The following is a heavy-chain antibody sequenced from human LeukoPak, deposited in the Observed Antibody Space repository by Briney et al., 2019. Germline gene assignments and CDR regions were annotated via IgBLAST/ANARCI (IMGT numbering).Heavy chain of an antibody. CDR2: IYYSGST. CDR1: GGSISSYY. V-gene: IGHV4-59*08. D-gene: IGHD3-22*01. J-gene: IGHJ4*02. Sequence: SETLSLTCTVSGGSISSYYWSWIRQPPGKGLEWIGYIYYSGSTNYNPSLKSRVTISVDTSKNQFSLKLSSVTAADTAVYYCARSIEFYYYDSSGYFGHWGQGTLVTVSS. CDR3: ARSIEFYYYDSSGYFGH.